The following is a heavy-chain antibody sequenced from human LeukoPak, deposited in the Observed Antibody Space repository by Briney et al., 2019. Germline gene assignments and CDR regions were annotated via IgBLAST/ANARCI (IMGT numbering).Heavy chain of an antibody. Sequence: PSETLSLTCTVSGGSISTFSWSWIRQFPGKGLEWIGSIYIKSTNYNPSLKSRVAISVDTSKNQFSLRLDSVTTADTAVYYCARDTRVASGMQYWGQGTLVTVSS. CDR1: GGSISTFS. J-gene: IGHJ4*02. V-gene: IGHV4-59*01. CDR2: IYIKST. D-gene: IGHD5-12*01. CDR3: ARDTRVASGMQY.